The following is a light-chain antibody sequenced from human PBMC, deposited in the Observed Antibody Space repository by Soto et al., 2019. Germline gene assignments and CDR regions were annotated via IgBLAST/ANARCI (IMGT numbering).Light chain of an antibody. Sequence: EIVMTQSPATLSVSPGDRVTLSCRASQSVSSYLAWYQQKPGQAPRLLIYGASIRVTGIPARFSGSGSGTEFTLTISSLQPEDFAVYYCQQYNNWPPVTFGQGTRLEIK. CDR1: QSVSSY. V-gene: IGKV3-15*01. CDR2: GAS. CDR3: QQYNNWPPVT. J-gene: IGKJ5*01.